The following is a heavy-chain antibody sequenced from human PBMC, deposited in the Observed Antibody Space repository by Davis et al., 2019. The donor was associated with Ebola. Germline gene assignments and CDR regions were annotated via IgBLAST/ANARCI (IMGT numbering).Heavy chain of an antibody. Sequence: AASVKVSCKASGYTFTSYGISWVRQAPGQGLEWIGWISAYNGNTNYAQKLQGRVTMTTDTSTSTAYMELRSLRSDDTAVYSCARDGPLYYDILTGYFGLDYWGQGTLVTVSS. CDR2: ISAYNGNT. CDR3: ARDGPLYYDILTGYFGLDY. J-gene: IGHJ4*02. CDR1: GYTFTSYG. V-gene: IGHV1-18*04. D-gene: IGHD3-9*01.